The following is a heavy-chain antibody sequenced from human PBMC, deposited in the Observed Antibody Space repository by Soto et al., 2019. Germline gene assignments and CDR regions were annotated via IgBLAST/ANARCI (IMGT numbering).Heavy chain of an antibody. CDR1: GDSVSSNSAA. D-gene: IGHD6-19*01. CDR3: ARDGNSSGWYYYYYGMDV. Sequence: PSQTLSLTCAISGDSVSSNSAARNWIRQSPSRGLEWLGRTYYRSKWYNDYAVSVKSRITINPDTSKNQFSLQLNSVPPEDTAVYYCARDGNSSGWYYYYYGMDVWGQGTTVTVSS. CDR2: TYYRSKWYN. J-gene: IGHJ6*02. V-gene: IGHV6-1*01.